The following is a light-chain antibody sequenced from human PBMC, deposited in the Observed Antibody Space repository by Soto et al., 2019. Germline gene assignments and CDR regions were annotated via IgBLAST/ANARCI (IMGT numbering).Light chain of an antibody. CDR1: SSDVGGYNY. CDR3: SSYAASHMGVV. Sequence: QSALTQPPSASGSPGQSGTISCTGTSSDVGGYNYVSWYQQHPGKAPKLMIYEVSKRPSGVPDRFSGSKSGNTASLTVSGLQAEDEAAYYCSSYAASHMGVVFGTGTKVTVL. V-gene: IGLV2-8*01. CDR2: EVS. J-gene: IGLJ1*01.